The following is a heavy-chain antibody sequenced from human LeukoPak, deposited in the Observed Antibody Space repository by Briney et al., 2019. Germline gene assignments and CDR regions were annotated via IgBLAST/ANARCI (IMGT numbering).Heavy chain of an antibody. CDR1: GFMFSAYG. Sequence: GGSLRLSCAASGFMFSAYGMHWVRQAPGKGLEWVAVISSDGSSKNYADSVKGRFSMSRDNSKNTLYLQMNSLRIEDTAVYYCAKDGDCGGAGCFPNNFNYWGQGTLVTVSS. D-gene: IGHD2-15*01. CDR2: ISSDGSSK. CDR3: AKDGDCGGAGCFPNNFNY. V-gene: IGHV3-30*18. J-gene: IGHJ4*02.